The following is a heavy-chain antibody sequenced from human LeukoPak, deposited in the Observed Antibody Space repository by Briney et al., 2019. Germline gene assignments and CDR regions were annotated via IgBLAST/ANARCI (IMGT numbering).Heavy chain of an antibody. J-gene: IGHJ6*04. Sequence: GGSLRLSCAASGFTFSSYSMNWVRQAPGKGLEWVSYISSSSSTIYYADSVKGRFTISRDNAKNSLYLQMNSLRAEDTAVYYCARALSTTYYYDSSGYYDGLDVWGKGTTVTVSS. CDR1: GFTFSSYS. CDR3: ARALSTTYYYDSSGYYDGLDV. CDR2: ISSSSSTI. V-gene: IGHV3-48*01. D-gene: IGHD3-22*01.